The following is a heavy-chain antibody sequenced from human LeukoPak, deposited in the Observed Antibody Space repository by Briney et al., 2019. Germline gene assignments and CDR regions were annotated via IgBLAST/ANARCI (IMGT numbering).Heavy chain of an antibody. CDR2: ISSSGSTI. CDR1: GFTFSDYY. CDR3: ARGGSNDFWSGYYLGPNYYYGMDV. Sequence: GGSLRLSCAASGFTFSDYYMSWIRQAPGKGLEWVSYISSSGSTIYYADSVKGRFTISRDNSKNTLYLQMNGLRAEDTAVYYCARGGSNDFWSGYYLGPNYYYGMDVWGQGTTVTVSS. J-gene: IGHJ6*02. D-gene: IGHD3-3*01. V-gene: IGHV3-11*04.